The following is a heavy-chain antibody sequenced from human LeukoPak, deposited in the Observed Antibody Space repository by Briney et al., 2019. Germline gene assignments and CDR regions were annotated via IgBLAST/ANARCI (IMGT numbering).Heavy chain of an antibody. CDR3: ARGGYYGMDF. CDR2: TYYWSKWYN. J-gene: IGHJ6*01. V-gene: IGHV6-1*01. CDR1: GDSVSSNSAA. Sequence: SQTLSLTCAISGDSVSSNSAAWNWIRQSPSTGLEWLGRTYYWSKWYNDYAVSVKSRITINPDTSKNQFSLQMNSVTPEDTAVYLCARGGYYGMDFLWQGTTVTVSS.